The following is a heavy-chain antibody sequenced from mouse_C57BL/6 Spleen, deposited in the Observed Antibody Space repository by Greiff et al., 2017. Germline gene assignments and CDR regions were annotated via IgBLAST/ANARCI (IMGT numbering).Heavy chain of an antibody. D-gene: IGHD2-5*01. V-gene: IGHV1-63*01. Sequence: VMLVESGAELVRPGTSVRMSCKASGYTFTNYWIGWAKQRPGHGLEWIGDIYPGGGYTNYNEKFKGKATLAADKSSSTAYMQFSSLTSEDSAIYYCARTDYSSYGAMDYWGQGTAGTVSS. CDR3: ARTDYSSYGAMDY. CDR1: GYTFTNYW. J-gene: IGHJ4*01. CDR2: IYPGGGYT.